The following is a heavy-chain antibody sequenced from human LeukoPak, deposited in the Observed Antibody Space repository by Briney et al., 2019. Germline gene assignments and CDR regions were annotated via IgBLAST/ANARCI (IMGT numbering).Heavy chain of an antibody. J-gene: IGHJ4*02. V-gene: IGHV3-30*18. D-gene: IGHD3-10*01. Sequence: PGGSLRLSCAASGFTFSSYGMHWARQAPGKGLEWVAVISYDGSNKYYADSVKGRFTISRDNSKNTLYLQMNSLRAEDTAVYYCAKDAPPGYFDYWGQGTLVTVSS. CDR2: ISYDGSNK. CDR3: AKDAPPGYFDY. CDR1: GFTFSSYG.